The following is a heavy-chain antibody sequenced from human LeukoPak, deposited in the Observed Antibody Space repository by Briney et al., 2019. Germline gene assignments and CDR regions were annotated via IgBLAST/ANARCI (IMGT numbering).Heavy chain of an antibody. CDR1: GGSFSGYY. V-gene: IGHV4-34*01. CDR3: ATPGVYYYDSSGYYQDYYYYGMDV. J-gene: IGHJ6*02. CDR2: INHSGST. Sequence: SETLSLTCGVYGGSFSGYYWNWIRQPPGKGLEWIGEINHSGSTYYNPSLKSRVTISVDTSKNQFSLKLSSVTAADTAVYYCATPGVYYYDSSGYYQDYYYYGMDVWGQGTTVTVSS. D-gene: IGHD3-22*01.